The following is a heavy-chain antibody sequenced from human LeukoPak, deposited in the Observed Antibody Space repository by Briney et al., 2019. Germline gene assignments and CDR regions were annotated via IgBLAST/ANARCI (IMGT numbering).Heavy chain of an antibody. CDR2: IYTSGST. CDR1: GGSISSYY. Sequence: SETLSLTCTVSGGSISSYYWSWIRQPAGKGLEWIWRIYTSGSTNYNPSLKSRVTISVDTSKNQFSLKLSSVTAADTAVYYCARGRVNCSGGSCYHTHDAFDIWGQGTMVTVSS. CDR3: ARGRVNCSGGSCYHTHDAFDI. D-gene: IGHD2-15*01. V-gene: IGHV4-4*07. J-gene: IGHJ3*02.